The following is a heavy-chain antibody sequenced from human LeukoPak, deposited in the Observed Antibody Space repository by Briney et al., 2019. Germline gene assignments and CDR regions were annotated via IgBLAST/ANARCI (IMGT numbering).Heavy chain of an antibody. Sequence: SETLSLTCAVYGGSFSGYYWSWIRQPPGKGLEWIGEINHSGSTNYTPSLKSRVTISVDTSKNQFSLKLSSVTAADTAVYYCARGVVPAAVWFDPWGQGTLVTVSS. J-gene: IGHJ5*02. D-gene: IGHD2-2*01. CDR2: INHSGST. V-gene: IGHV4-34*01. CDR1: GGSFSGYY. CDR3: ARGVVPAAVWFDP.